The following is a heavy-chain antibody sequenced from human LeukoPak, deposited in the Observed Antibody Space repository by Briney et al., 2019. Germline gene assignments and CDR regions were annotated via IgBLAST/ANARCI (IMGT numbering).Heavy chain of an antibody. CDR1: GYTFTSYG. CDR3: ARDDFHTYDILTGYHYYFDY. Sequence: ASVKVSCKASGYTFTSYGISWVRQAPGQGLEWVGWISAYNGNTNYAQKLQGRVTMTTDTSTSTAYMELRSLRSDDTAVYYCARDDFHTYDILTGYHYYFDYWGQGTLVTVSS. V-gene: IGHV1-18*01. CDR2: ISAYNGNT. D-gene: IGHD3-9*01. J-gene: IGHJ4*02.